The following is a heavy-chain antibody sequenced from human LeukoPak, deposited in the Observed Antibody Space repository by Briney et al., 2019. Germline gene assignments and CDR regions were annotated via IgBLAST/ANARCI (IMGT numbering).Heavy chain of an antibody. CDR2: ISGSGGRT. J-gene: IGHJ4*02. CDR3: ARAGSFRFDY. Sequence: PGGSLTLSCAASGFTFSNAWLSWVRQPPAKGLEWVSAISGSGGRTYYAYSVKGRFTISRDNSKNTLYLQMNSLRAEDAAVYYCARAGSFRFDYWGQGTLVTVSS. D-gene: IGHD3-10*01. V-gene: IGHV3-23*01. CDR1: GFTFSNAW.